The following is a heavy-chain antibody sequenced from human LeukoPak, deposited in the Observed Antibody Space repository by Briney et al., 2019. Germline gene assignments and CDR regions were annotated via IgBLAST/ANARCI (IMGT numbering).Heavy chain of an antibody. J-gene: IGHJ4*02. D-gene: IGHD3-3*02. CDR2: IGGEKSGSWT. CDR3: ARAGVISGWDY. CDR1: GFTFNNYP. Sequence: GGSLRLSCAASGFTFNNYPMGWVRQAPGKGLEWLSAIGGEKSGSWTKSADSVKGRFTISRDNSENTLYLQMDSLTVEDTAVYYCARAGVISGWDYWGQRVLVTVSS. V-gene: IGHV3-23*01.